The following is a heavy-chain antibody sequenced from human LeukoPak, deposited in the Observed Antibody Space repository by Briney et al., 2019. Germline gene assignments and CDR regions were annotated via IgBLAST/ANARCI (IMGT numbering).Heavy chain of an antibody. V-gene: IGHV4-31*03. J-gene: IGHJ5*02. CDR3: AREKVTTETNWFDP. Sequence: SETLSLTCTVSGGSFSSGGFYWSWLRQHPGKALEWIGYIAYTGNTYCNASLRSRVTISVDTSKNQFSLELSSLTAADTAVYYCAREKVTTETNWFDPWGQGTLVTVSS. CDR2: IAYTGNT. D-gene: IGHD4-11*01. CDR1: GGSFSSGGFY.